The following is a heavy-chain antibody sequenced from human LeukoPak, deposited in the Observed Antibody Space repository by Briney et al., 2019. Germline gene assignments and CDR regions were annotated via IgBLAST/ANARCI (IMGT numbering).Heavy chain of an antibody. D-gene: IGHD3-10*01. J-gene: IGHJ4*02. V-gene: IGHV3-74*01. CDR3: ARDLVYGSGSCGH. CDR1: GFTFSNYW. CDR2: INGEGGT. Sequence: GGFLRLSCAASGFTFSNYWMQWVRQAPGKGLVWVSRINGEGGTSYADSVKGRFTISRDNAKNTVHLQMNSLRAEDTAVYYCARDLVYGSGSCGHWGQGTLVTVSS.